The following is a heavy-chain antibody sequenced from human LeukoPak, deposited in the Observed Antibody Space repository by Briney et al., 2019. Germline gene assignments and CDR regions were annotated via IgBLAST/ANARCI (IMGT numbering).Heavy chain of an antibody. J-gene: IGHJ5*02. CDR1: GASISSYY. V-gene: IGHV4-59*01. Sequence: SETLSLTCSVSGASISSYYWNWIRQPPGKGLEWIGNIYTSGGTNYNPSLKSRVTISLDTSKDQFSLKLTSVTTADTASYYCAKDWELGSWGQGTLVTVSS. D-gene: IGHD1-26*01. CDR3: AKDWELGS. CDR2: IYTSGGT.